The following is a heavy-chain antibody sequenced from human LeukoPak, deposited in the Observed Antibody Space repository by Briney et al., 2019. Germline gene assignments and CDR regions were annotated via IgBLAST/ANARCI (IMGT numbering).Heavy chain of an antibody. CDR2: IYYSGST. CDR3: ARQGIPYYYDSSGYGY. V-gene: IGHV4-59*08. CDR1: GGSISSYY. Sequence: TASETLSLTCTVSGGSISSYYWSWIRQPPGKGLEWIGYIYYSGSTNYNPSLKSRVTISVDTSKNQFSLKLSSVTAADTAVYYCARQGIPYYYDSSGYGYWGQGTLVTVSP. J-gene: IGHJ4*02. D-gene: IGHD3-22*01.